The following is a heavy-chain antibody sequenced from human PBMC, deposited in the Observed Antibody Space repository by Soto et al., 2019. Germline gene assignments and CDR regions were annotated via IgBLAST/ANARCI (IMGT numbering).Heavy chain of an antibody. CDR1: GGSISSGGYY. D-gene: IGHD4-17*01. CDR3: AREVLPYGDFNDSYYGMDV. Sequence: QVQLQESGPGLEKPSQTLSLTCTVSGGSISSGGYYWSWIRQHPAKGLEWIGYIYYSGSTYYNPSLKSRVTISVDTSKNQFSLKLSSVTAADTAVYYCAREVLPYGDFNDSYYGMDVWGQGTTVTVSS. CDR2: IYYSGST. J-gene: IGHJ6*02. V-gene: IGHV4-31*03.